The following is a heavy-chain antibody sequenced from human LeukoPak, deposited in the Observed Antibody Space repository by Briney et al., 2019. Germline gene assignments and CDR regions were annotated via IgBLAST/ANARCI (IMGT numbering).Heavy chain of an antibody. CDR3: ARVPPGLLFWGGSPPPEGWSAP. J-gene: IGHJ5*02. Sequence: SETLSLTCTVSGGSISSYYWSWIRQPPGKGLEWIGYIYYSGSTNYNPSLKSRVTISVDTSKNQFSLKLSSVTAADTAVYYCARVPPGLLFWGGSPPPEGWSAPGGREPLVPVSS. CDR1: GGSISSYY. V-gene: IGHV4-59*01. CDR2: IYYSGST. D-gene: IGHD3-10*02.